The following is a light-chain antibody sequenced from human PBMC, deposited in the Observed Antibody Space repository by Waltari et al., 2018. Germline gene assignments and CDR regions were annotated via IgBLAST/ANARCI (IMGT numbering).Light chain of an antibody. CDR3: SSYTSDSTIV. CDR2: DVT. Sequence: QSALTQPASVSGSPGQSIPISCIGTGSDVGNYNYVSWYQCHPGQAPKLMIYDVTERPSGVSDRFSGSKSGNTASLTISGLQTEDEAFYYCSSYTSDSTIVFGGGTRLTVL. J-gene: IGLJ3*02. CDR1: GSDVGNYNY. V-gene: IGLV2-14*03.